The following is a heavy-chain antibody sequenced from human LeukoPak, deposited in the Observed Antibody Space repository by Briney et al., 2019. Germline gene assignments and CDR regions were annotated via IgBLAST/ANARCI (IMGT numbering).Heavy chain of an antibody. V-gene: IGHV4-59*13. CDR2: IYYSGST. D-gene: IGHD3-22*01. J-gene: IGHJ5*02. CDR1: GASISSYY. Sequence: SGTLSLPCTVPGASISSYYWSWFRHPPGKGLEWIGYIYYSGSTNYNPSLKSRVTISVDTSKNQFSLKLSSVTAADTAVYYCARQDGSGLKFDPWGQGTLVTVSS. CDR3: ARQDGSGLKFDP.